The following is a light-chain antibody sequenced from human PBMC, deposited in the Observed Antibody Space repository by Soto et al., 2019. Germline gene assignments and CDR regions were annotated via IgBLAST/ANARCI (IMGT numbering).Light chain of an antibody. V-gene: IGKV3-11*01. CDR3: QQRSSWPLT. J-gene: IGKJ4*01. CDR1: QSVGSF. CDR2: DAS. Sequence: EIVLSQSPATLSLSPGERVTLSCRASQSVGSFLAWYQQKRGQAPRLLIYDASKRATGIPARFSGSGSGTDFTLTISSLEPEDFAVYYCQQRSSWPLTFGGGAKVEIK.